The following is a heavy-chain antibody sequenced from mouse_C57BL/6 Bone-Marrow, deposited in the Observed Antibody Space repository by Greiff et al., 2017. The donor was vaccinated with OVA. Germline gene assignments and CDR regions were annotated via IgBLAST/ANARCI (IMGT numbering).Heavy chain of an antibody. J-gene: IGHJ1*03. D-gene: IGHD1-1*01. CDR2: IYPSDSET. CDR3: ARPLFITTVGNWYFDV. Sequence: QVQLQQPGAELVRPGSSVKLSCKASGYTFTSYWMDWVKQRPGQGLEWIGNIYPSDSETHYNQKFKDKATLTVDKSSSTAYMQLSSLTSEDSAVYYCARPLFITTVGNWYFDVWGTGTTVTVSS. CDR1: GYTFTSYW. V-gene: IGHV1-61*01.